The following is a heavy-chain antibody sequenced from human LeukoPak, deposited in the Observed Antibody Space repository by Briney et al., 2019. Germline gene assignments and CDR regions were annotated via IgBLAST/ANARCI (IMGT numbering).Heavy chain of an antibody. CDR3: TTTHSGDY. Sequence: GGSLRLSCAASGLTFSIYSMNWVRQAPGKGLEWVSSISSSSSLIYYADSVKGRFTISRDNAKNSLYLQMNSLRAEDTAVYYCTTTHSGDYWGQGTLVTVSS. CDR2: ISSSSSLI. CDR1: GLTFSIYS. D-gene: IGHD1-1*01. J-gene: IGHJ4*02. V-gene: IGHV3-21*01.